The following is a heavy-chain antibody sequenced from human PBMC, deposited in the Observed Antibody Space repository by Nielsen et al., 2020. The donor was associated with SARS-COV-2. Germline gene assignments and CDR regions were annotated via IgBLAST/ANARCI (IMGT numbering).Heavy chain of an antibody. CDR2: IYHSGST. J-gene: IGHJ4*02. D-gene: IGHD3-22*01. CDR3: ARDWYYYDSSGYSPLDY. V-gene: IGHV4-38-2*02. Sequence: SEILSLTCTVSGYSISSGYYWGWIRQPPGKGLEWIGSIYHSGSTYYNPSLKSRVTISVDTSKNQFSLKLSSVTAADTAVYYCARDWYYYDSSGYSPLDYWGQGTLVTVSS. CDR1: GYSISSGYY.